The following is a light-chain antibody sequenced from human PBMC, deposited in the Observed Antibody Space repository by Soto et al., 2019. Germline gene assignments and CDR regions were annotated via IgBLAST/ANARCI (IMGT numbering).Light chain of an antibody. Sequence: QPVLTQSSSASASLGSSVKLTCTLSSGNSSYIIAWHQQQPGKAPRYLMKLEGSGSYNKGSGVPDRFSGSSSGADRYLTISNRQSEDEAEYYCETWDSNPVVFGGGTKVTVL. J-gene: IGLJ2*01. CDR3: ETWDSNPVV. V-gene: IGLV4-60*03. CDR2: LEGSGSY. CDR1: SGNSSYI.